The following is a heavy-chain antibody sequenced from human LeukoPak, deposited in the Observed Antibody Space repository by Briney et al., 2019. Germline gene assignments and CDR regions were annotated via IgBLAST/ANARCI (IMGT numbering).Heavy chain of an antibody. CDR2: IRYDGSNK. CDR1: GFTFSSYG. V-gene: IGHV3-30*02. Sequence: GGPLRLSCAASGFTFSSYGMHWFRQAPGKGLEWVAFIRYDGSNKYYADSVKGRFTISRDNSKNTLYLQMNSLRAEDTAVYYCAKDLGYSGSNGFDYWGQGTLVTVSS. J-gene: IGHJ4*02. D-gene: IGHD1-26*01. CDR3: AKDLGYSGSNGFDY.